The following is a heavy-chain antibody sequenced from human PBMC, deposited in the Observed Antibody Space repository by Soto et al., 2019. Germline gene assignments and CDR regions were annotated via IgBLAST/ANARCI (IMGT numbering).Heavy chain of an antibody. J-gene: IGHJ5*02. CDR2: ISAYNGNT. D-gene: IGHD4-17*01. CDR3: ARDAMTTVTIKYNWFDP. V-gene: IGHV1-18*04. CDR1: GYTFTSYG. Sequence: ASVKVSCKASGYTFTSYGISWVRQAPGQGLEWMGWISAYNGNTNYAQKLQGRVTMTTDTSTSTAYMELRSLRSDDTAVYYCARDAMTTVTIKYNWFDPWGQGTLVTVSS.